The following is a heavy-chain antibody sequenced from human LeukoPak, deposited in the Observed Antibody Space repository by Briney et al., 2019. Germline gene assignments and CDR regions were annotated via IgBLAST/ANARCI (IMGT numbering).Heavy chain of an antibody. CDR2: ISWNSGTI. D-gene: IGHD3-10*01. J-gene: IGHJ4*01. V-gene: IGHV3-9*01. CDR3: PKKGNRFGEFFEH. CDR1: GFIFDDYG. Sequence: GGSLRLSCAASGFIFDDYGMHWVRQRPGKGPEWVAHISWNSGTIEYADSVKGRFVISRDNVKNSLYLQMDRLRQEDTALYYSPKKGNRFGEFFEHWGHGALVTVSS.